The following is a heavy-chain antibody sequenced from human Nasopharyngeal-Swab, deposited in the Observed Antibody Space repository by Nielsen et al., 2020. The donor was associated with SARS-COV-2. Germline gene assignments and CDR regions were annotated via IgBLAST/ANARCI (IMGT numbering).Heavy chain of an antibody. V-gene: IGHV3-23*01. D-gene: IGHD3-10*01. CDR3: AKSRGDSWTAHFHY. Sequence: GESLKISCSASGFNLNSYVMNWVRQTPGKGLEWVSGIGGSGENTNDADSERGRFTITRDNSKNMLFLQMNSPRVEDTAVYYCAKSRGDSWTAHFHYWGQGTLVTVSS. CDR2: IGGSGENT. CDR1: GFNLNSYV. J-gene: IGHJ4*02.